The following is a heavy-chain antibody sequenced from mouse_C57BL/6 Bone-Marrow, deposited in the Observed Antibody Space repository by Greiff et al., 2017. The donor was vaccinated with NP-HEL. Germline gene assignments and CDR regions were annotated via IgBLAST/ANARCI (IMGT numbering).Heavy chain of an antibody. CDR3: ARRRYFDV. J-gene: IGHJ1*03. CDR1: GYTFTSYT. CDR2: LNPSSGYP. V-gene: IGHV1-4*01. Sequence: QVQLKESGADLARPGASVKMSCKASGYTFTSYTMHWVKQRPGQGLEWIGYLNPSSGYPKYNQYFKDKATLTSDKSSSPAYMQLSSLTSQDSAVYYCARRRYFDVGGTATTVTVSS.